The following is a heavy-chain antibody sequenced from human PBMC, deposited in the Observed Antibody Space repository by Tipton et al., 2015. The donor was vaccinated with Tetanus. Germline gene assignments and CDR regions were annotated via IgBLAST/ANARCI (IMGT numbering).Heavy chain of an antibody. Sequence: SLRLSCAASGFDFRSYTMNWVRQAPGKGLEWVASISSTSSYIYYADSLKGRFTISRDNAKNSLYLQMNGLRAEDTAVYYCASGSALDYWGQGTLVTVSS. D-gene: IGHD6-25*01. CDR2: ISSTSSYI. CDR1: GFDFRSYT. J-gene: IGHJ4*02. CDR3: ASGSALDY. V-gene: IGHV3-21*01.